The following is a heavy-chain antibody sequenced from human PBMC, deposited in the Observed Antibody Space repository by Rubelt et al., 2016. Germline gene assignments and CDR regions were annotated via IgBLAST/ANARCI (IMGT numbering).Heavy chain of an antibody. CDR3: AGGRRGSSSWLGRDYYGMDV. CDR2: INHSGST. V-gene: IGHV4-34*01. J-gene: IGHJ6*02. CDR1: GGSFSGYY. D-gene: IGHD6-13*01. Sequence: QVQLQQWGAGLLKPSETLSLTCAVYGGSFSGYYWSWIRQPPGKGLEWVGEINHSGSTNYNPSLKSRVTISVDPSKNQFSLKLSSVTAADTAVYYCAGGRRGSSSWLGRDYYGMDVWGQGTTVTVSS.